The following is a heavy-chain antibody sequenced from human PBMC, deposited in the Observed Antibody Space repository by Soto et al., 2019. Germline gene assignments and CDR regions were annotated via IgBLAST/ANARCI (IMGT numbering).Heavy chain of an antibody. V-gene: IGHV1-69*12. D-gene: IGHD3-22*01. CDR2: IIPIFGTA. J-gene: IGHJ3*02. CDR3: ARDVHDSSGYLDRARAFDI. CDR1: GGTFSSYA. Sequence: QVQLVQSGAEVKKPGSSVKVSCKASGGTFSSYAISWVRQAPGQGLEWMGGIIPIFGTANYAQKFQGRVTINADESTSTAYMELMRLRSEDTAVYYCARDVHDSSGYLDRARAFDIWGQGTMVTVSS.